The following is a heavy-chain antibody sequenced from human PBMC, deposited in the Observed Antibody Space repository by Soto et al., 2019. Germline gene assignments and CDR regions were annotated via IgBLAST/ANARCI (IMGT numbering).Heavy chain of an antibody. CDR1: GYTFTGFS. CDR2: INAGNGNT. J-gene: IGHJ4*02. CDR3: ARSFVVVTALDY. V-gene: IGHV1-3*01. Sequence: ASVKVSCKASGYTFTGFSLHCVLLAPGQRLEWMGWINAGNGNTKYSQKFQDRVTITRDTSASTAYMELSSLRSEDTAVYYCARSFVVVTALDYSGQGTLVTVSS. D-gene: IGHD2-21*02.